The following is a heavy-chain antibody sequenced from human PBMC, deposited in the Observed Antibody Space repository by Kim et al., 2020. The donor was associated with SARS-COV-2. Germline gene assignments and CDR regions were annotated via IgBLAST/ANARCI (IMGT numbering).Heavy chain of an antibody. D-gene: IGHD3-10*01. CDR3: ARGFGLGHTRYGSGSYSFDD. J-gene: IGHJ4*02. CDR1: GGSFSGYY. Sequence: SETLSLTCAVYGGSFSGYYWSWIRQPPGKGLEWFGEINHSGSTNYNPSLKSRVTISVDTSKNQFSLKLSSVTAADTAVYYCARGFGLGHTRYGSGSYSFDDWGQGTPVTVSS. CDR2: INHSGST. V-gene: IGHV4-34*01.